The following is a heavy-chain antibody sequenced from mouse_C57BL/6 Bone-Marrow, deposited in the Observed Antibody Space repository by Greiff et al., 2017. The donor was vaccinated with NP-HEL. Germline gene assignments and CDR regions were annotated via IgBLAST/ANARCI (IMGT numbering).Heavy chain of an antibody. CDR1: GFSLTSYG. J-gene: IGHJ3*01. CDR3: AKGDFWFAY. D-gene: IGHD3-3*01. Sequence: QVQLQQSGPGLVQPSQSLSITCTVSGFSLTSYGVHWVRQPPGKGLEWLGVIWSGGSTDYNAAFISRLSISKDNSKSQVFFKMNSLQADDTAIYYCAKGDFWFAYWGQGTLVTVSA. V-gene: IGHV2-4*01. CDR2: IWSGGST.